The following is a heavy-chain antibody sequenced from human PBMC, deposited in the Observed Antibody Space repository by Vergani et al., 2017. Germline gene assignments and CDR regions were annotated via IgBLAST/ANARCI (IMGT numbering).Heavy chain of an antibody. CDR2: IRSKANSYPT. J-gene: IGHJ4*02. D-gene: IGHD2-2*01. CDR3: TGRVAVVPAAGFDY. Sequence: EVQLVESGGGLVQPGGSLRLSCAASGFTFSGSAMHWVRQASVKGREWVGCIRSKANSYPTAYAASVKGRFTISKDDSKNTSYLQMNSLETEDTAVYYCTGRVAVVPAAGFDYWGQGTLVTVSS. V-gene: IGHV3-73*01. CDR1: GFTFSGSA.